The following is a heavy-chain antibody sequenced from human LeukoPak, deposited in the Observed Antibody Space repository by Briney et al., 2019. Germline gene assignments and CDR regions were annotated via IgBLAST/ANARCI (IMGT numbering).Heavy chain of an antibody. J-gene: IGHJ4*02. CDR1: GLTVSSNY. D-gene: IGHD6-19*01. Sequence: GGSLRLSCTASGLTVSSNYMSWVRQAPGKGLEWVSVIYSGGSTYYADSVKGRFTISSDNSKNTLYLQMNSLRAEDTAVYYCASEAVAAPGYWGQGTLVTVSS. CDR3: ASEAVAAPGY. CDR2: IYSGGST. V-gene: IGHV3-66*02.